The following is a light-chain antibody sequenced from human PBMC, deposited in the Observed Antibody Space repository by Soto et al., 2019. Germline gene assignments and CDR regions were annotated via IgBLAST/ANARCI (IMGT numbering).Light chain of an antibody. J-gene: IGKJ3*01. V-gene: IGKV3-20*01. CDR3: QQDSASPFT. CDR2: GTS. Sequence: VLTQSPATLYLSPGEPATLSCRASRDVYINAIAWYQQKPGRTPTLLIYGTSTRATGIPDGFSATGSGTEFSLTISREEPEDFAVYYCQQDSASPFTFGPGTRVEI. CDR1: RDVYINA.